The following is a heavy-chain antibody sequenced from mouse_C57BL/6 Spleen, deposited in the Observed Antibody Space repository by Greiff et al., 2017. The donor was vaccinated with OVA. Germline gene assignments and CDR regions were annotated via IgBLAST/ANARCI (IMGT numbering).Heavy chain of an antibody. Sequence: EVKLVESGPELVKPGASVKIPCKASGYTFTDYNMDWVKQSHGKSLEWIGDINPNNGGTIYNQKFKGKATLTVDKSSSTAYMELRSLTSEDTAVYYCARDSNYPYYAMDYWGQGTSVTVSS. CDR1: GYTFTDYN. V-gene: IGHV1-18*01. CDR3: ARDSNYPYYAMDY. CDR2: INPNNGGT. D-gene: IGHD2-5*01. J-gene: IGHJ4*01.